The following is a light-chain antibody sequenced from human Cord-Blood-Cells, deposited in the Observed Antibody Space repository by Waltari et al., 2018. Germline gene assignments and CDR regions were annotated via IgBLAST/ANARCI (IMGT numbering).Light chain of an antibody. CDR1: NLGSKS. CDR2: DDS. CDR3: QVWDSSSDHHWV. J-gene: IGLJ3*02. V-gene: IGLV3-21*03. Sequence: SYVLTQPPSVSVAPGNTARITCGGNNLGSKSVHRYQQEPGQAPVLVVYDDSDRPSGIPERFSGSNSGNTATLTISRVEAGDEADYYCQVWDSSSDHHWVFGGGTKLTVL.